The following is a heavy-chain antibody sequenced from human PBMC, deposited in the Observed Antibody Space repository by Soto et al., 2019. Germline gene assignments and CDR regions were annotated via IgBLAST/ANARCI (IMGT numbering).Heavy chain of an antibody. D-gene: IGHD1-1*01. J-gene: IGHJ6*02. CDR3: ARESWNYNFFYCMDV. Sequence: SETLSLTCTVSGGSISSYYWSWIRQPPGKGLEWIGYIYYSGSTNYNPSLKRRVTISVDTSKNQFSLKLSSVTAADTAVYYCARESWNYNFFYCMDVWGQGPTVTVSS. V-gene: IGHV4-59*01. CDR2: IYYSGST. CDR1: GGSISSYY.